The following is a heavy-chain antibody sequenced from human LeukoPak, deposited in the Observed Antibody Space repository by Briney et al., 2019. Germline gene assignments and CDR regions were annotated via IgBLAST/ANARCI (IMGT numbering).Heavy chain of an antibody. CDR2: ISAYDGNT. J-gene: IGHJ3*02. CDR3: ARVFSRGVGRLDI. Sequence: SVKVSCNSSGYTFTSYGISWVRQAPGPGREWMGWISAYDGNTNYAQKLQGRVTMTTDTSTSTAYMELRSLRSDDTAVYYCARVFSRGVGRLDIWGQGTMVTVSS. V-gene: IGHV1-18*01. CDR1: GYTFTSYG. D-gene: IGHD1-26*01.